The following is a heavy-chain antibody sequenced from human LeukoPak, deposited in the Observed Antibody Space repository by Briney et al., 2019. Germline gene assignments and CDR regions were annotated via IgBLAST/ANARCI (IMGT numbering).Heavy chain of an antibody. CDR2: ISGSGGST. J-gene: IGHJ1*01. D-gene: IGHD2-21*02. CDR3: AKDTDSWNIVVVTAIEYFQH. V-gene: IGHV3-23*01. CDR1: GFTFSSYA. Sequence: GGSLRLSCAASGFTFSSYAMSWVRQPPGKGLEWVSSISGSGGSTYDADSVKGRFTISRDNSKNTLDLQMNSLRAEDTAIYYCAKDTDSWNIVVVTAIEYFQHWGQGTLVTVSS.